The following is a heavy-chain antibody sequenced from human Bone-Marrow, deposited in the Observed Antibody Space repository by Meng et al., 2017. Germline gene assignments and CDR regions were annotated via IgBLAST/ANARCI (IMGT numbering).Heavy chain of an antibody. Sequence: GESLKISCAASGFTFSNAWMSWVRQAPGKGLEWVGRIKSKTDGGTTDYAAPVKGRFTISRDDSKNTLYLQMNSLRAEDTAVYYCAREKLQRGYSYGYGSGYWGQGTLVTVSS. D-gene: IGHD5-18*01. CDR2: IKSKTDGGTT. CDR3: AREKLQRGYSYGYGSGY. J-gene: IGHJ4*02. V-gene: IGHV3-15*01. CDR1: GFTFSNAW.